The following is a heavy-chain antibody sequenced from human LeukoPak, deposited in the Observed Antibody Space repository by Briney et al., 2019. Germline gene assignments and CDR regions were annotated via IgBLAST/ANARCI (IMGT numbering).Heavy chain of an antibody. CDR2: INPSGGST. CDR1: GYTFSSYY. V-gene: IGHV1-46*01. Sequence: ASVKVSCKASGYTFSSYYMHWVRQAPGQGLEWMGIINPSGGSTNYAQKFQGRVTMTRDTSTSTVYMKLSSLRSEDTAVYYCARVPSRTYFSDTDRYYFDYWGQGTLVTVSS. D-gene: IGHD3-22*01. J-gene: IGHJ4*02. CDR3: ARVPSRTYFSDTDRYYFDY.